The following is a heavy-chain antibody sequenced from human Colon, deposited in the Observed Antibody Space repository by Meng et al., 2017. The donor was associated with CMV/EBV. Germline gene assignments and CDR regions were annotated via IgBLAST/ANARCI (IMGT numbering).Heavy chain of an antibody. CDR1: GYTFTNFG. CDR2: ISPYNGDT. Sequence: VPLVRSGAEVKKPGASVKVSCKPSGYTFTNFGISRVRQAPGQGLEWMAYISPYNGDTNYAQRFQGRVALTTDTSTSTVYMELGSLTSDDTAMYYCARELARGGYWGQGTLVTVSS. V-gene: IGHV1-18*01. J-gene: IGHJ4*02. CDR3: ARELARGGY.